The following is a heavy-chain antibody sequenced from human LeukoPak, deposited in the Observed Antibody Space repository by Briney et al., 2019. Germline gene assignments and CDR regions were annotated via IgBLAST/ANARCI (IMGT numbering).Heavy chain of an antibody. J-gene: IGHJ5*02. D-gene: IGHD4-17*01. V-gene: IGHV3-23*01. CDR3: AKDLGVSGVTIPPHEP. CDR2: ISSSGGST. Sequence: GGSLRLSCAASGFTFSSYDMSWVRQAPGKGLEWVSAISSSGGSTYYADSVERRFTISRDNSKNTLYLQMNSLRAEDTAVYYCAKDLGVSGVTIPPHEPWGEGTLVTVSS. CDR1: GFTFSSYD.